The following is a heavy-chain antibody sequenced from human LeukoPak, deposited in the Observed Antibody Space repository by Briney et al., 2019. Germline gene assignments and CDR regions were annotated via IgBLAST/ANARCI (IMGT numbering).Heavy chain of an antibody. CDR3: ARGFRGWYAEGFDY. V-gene: IGHV3-7*01. CDR1: GFSFSSYW. CDR2: TKQDGSEK. D-gene: IGHD6-19*01. Sequence: GSLRLSCAASGFSFSSYWMRWVRQAPGKGLEWVANTKQDGSEKYYVDSVKGRFTISRDNAKNSLYLQMNTLRAEDTAVYYCARGFRGWYAEGFDYWGQGTLVTVSS. J-gene: IGHJ4*02.